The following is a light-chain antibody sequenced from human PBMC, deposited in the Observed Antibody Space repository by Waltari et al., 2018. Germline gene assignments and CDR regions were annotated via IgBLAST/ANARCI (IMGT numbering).Light chain of an antibody. CDR2: RAA. CDR1: QRIGDW. J-gene: IGKJ3*01. V-gene: IGKV1-5*03. CDR3: HQYLSSST. Sequence: DIQLTQSPPTLSASLGDRVTITCRASQRIGDWLAWYQQKPGKAPKLLVQRAATLENGVPSRFSGRESGTEFTLTINNLQPDDFATYFCHQYLSSSTFGAGTTVDFK.